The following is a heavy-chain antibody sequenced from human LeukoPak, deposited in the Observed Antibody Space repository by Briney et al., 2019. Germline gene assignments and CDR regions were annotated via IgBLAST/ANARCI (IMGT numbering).Heavy chain of an antibody. J-gene: IGHJ4*02. CDR1: RLTFSDYW. V-gene: IGHV3-74*01. D-gene: IGHD3-22*01. CDR2: IKGDGRST. CDR3: ASAFIPTTYYYDSSGYDFDY. Sequence: GWSLSLSCAASRLTFSDYWMHGLGHAPCRGLAGVARIKGDGRSTAYADSLKGRFTIYRHTAKTSLYLQMNSLRAEDPAVYYCASAFIPTTYYYDSSGYDFDYWGQGTLVTVSS.